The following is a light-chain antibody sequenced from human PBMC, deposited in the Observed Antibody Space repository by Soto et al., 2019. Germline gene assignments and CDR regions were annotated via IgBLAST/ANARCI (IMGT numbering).Light chain of an antibody. Sequence: EIVLTQSPGTLSLSPGERATLSCRASQSVSSSNLAWYQQKPGQAPGLLIYGASSRATGIPDRFSGSGSGTDFTLTISRLEPEDFGVYYCQQYSSSTYTFGQGTKLEIK. J-gene: IGKJ2*01. CDR1: QSVSSSN. CDR2: GAS. V-gene: IGKV3-20*01. CDR3: QQYSSSTYT.